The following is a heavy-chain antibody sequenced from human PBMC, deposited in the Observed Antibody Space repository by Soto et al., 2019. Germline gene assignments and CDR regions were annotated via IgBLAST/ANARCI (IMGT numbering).Heavy chain of an antibody. D-gene: IGHD3-3*01. CDR2: ISGSGGST. V-gene: IGHV3-23*01. J-gene: IGHJ4*02. CDR1: GFTFSSYA. CDR3: AKRSGDFWSGYYYYFDY. Sequence: PGGSLRLSCAASGFTFSSYAMSWVRQAPGKGLEWVSAISGSGGSTYYADSVKGRFTISRDNSKNTLYLQMNSLRAEDTAVYYCAKRSGDFWSGYYYYFDYWGQGTLVTVSS.